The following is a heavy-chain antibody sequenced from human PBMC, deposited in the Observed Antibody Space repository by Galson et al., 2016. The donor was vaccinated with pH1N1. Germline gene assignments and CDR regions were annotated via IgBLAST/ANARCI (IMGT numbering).Heavy chain of an antibody. CDR2: IYYNGHT. J-gene: IGHJ3*02. V-gene: IGHV4-59*01. CDR3: ARSGSRYGSDAFDM. D-gene: IGHD5-18*01. Sequence: ETLSLTCSVPGVSISGYYWGWIRQSPGKGLDYVGYIYYNGHTNYSPSLKSRVTMSLDMSKNQFSLKLTSVTAADTAVYFCARSGSRYGSDAFDMWGQGTTVTVSS. CDR1: GVSISGYY.